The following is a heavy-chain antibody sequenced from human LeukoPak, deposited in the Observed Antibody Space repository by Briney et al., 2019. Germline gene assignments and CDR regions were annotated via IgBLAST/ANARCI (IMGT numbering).Heavy chain of an antibody. J-gene: IGHJ5*02. CDR3: VRGCSTSCGP. CDR2: IYSSGST. Sequence: SETLSLTCTLSGSSISHYFWSWIRQPAGKGLEWIGHIYSSGSTNYNPSLKSRVTMSVDTSKNQFSLKLSSVTAADTAVYYCVRGCSTSCGPWGQGTLVTVSS. CDR1: GSSISHYF. V-gene: IGHV4-4*07. D-gene: IGHD2-2*01.